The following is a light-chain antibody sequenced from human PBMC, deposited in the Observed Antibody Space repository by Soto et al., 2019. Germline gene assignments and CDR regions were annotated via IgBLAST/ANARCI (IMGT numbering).Light chain of an antibody. V-gene: IGKV1-5*01. CDR1: QIISSW. CDR2: DAS. Sequence: DIQMTHSPSTLSASVGDRVTITCRASQIISSWLAWDQQKPGKAPKLLIYDASSLESGVPSRFSGSGSGTEFTLTISSLQPDDFATYYCQQYNSYWTFGQGTKVEIK. J-gene: IGKJ1*01. CDR3: QQYNSYWT.